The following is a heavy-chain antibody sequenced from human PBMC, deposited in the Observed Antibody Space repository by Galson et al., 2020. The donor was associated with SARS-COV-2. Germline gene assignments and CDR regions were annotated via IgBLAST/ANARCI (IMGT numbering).Heavy chain of an antibody. CDR2: ISYDGSNK. J-gene: IGHJ4*02. CDR1: GFTFSSYG. CDR3: AKVGAHHASGYYYELNFDY. Sequence: GESLKISCTASGFTFSSYGMDWVRQAPGKGLEWVAAISYDGSNKFYADSVKGRFTISRDNSKNTLHLQMNSLGAEDTAVYYCAKVGAHHASGYYYELNFDYWGQGTLVTVSS. V-gene: IGHV3-30*18. D-gene: IGHD3-22*01.